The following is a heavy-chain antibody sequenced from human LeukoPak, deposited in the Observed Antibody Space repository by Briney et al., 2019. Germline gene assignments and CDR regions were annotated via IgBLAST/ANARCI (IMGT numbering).Heavy chain of an antibody. D-gene: IGHD3-16*01. V-gene: IGHV5-51*01. CDR1: GYSFNNYW. CDR2: IYPGDSDT. J-gene: IGHJ4*02. Sequence: GESLKISCKGSGYSFNNYWIGWVRQMTGKGLEWMGIIYPGDSDTKYSPSFQGQVTISADKSISTAYLQWNSLKASDSAMYYCATRGGDLDYWGQGTLVTVSS. CDR3: ATRGGDLDY.